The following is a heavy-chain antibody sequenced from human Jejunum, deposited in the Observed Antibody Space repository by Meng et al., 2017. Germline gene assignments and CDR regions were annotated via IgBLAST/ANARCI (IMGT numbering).Heavy chain of an antibody. D-gene: IGHD3/OR15-3a*01. CDR3: ARAGYDFWTGYSDY. Sequence: EVQLVESGGDLVQPGGSLRLSCAASGFTFRGYYMHWVRQSPGKGLVWVSRINSDGSITKYADSVRGRFIISRDNAKNTVYLQMNSLRAEDTAVYYCARAGYDFWTGYSDYWGEGTLVTVSS. CDR1: GFTFRGYY. CDR2: INSDGSIT. J-gene: IGHJ4*02. V-gene: IGHV3-74*03.